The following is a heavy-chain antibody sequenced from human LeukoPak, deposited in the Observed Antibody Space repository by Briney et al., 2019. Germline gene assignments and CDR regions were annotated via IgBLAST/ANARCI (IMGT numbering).Heavy chain of an antibody. CDR2: IYHSGST. V-gene: IGHV4-30-2*01. D-gene: IGHD4-11*01. Sequence: PSQTLSLTCAVSGVSISSGGYSWSWIRQPPGKGLEWIGYIYHSGSTYYNPSLKSRATISVDRSKNQFSLKLSSVTAADTAVYYCARGADYPYNWFDPWGQGTLVTVSS. J-gene: IGHJ5*02. CDR1: GVSISSGGYS. CDR3: ARGADYPYNWFDP.